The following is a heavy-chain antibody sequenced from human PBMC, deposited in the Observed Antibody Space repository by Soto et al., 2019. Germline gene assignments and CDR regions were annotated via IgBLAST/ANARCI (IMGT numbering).Heavy chain of an antibody. Sequence: PGESLKISCKGSGYSFTSYWIAWVRQMPGKGLEWMAIINPGDSETKYSPSFQGQVTISADKSINTAYLQWSSLKASDTAMYYCARHATHYDILSGYYFDYWGQGTQVTVSS. D-gene: IGHD3-9*01. V-gene: IGHV5-51*01. CDR2: INPGDSET. CDR1: GYSFTSYW. CDR3: ARHATHYDILSGYYFDY. J-gene: IGHJ4*02.